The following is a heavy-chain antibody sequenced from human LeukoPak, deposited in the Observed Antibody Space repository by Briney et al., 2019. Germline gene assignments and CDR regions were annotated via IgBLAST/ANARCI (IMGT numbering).Heavy chain of an antibody. Sequence: SETLSLTCAVSGGSISSNSYYWGWIRQPPGKGLEWIGSIYYSGSTYYNPSLKSRVTISVDTSRNQFSLKLNSVTAADTAVYYCARDHCTATSCSNWFDPWGQGTLVTVSP. J-gene: IGHJ5*02. CDR1: GGSISSNSYY. V-gene: IGHV4-39*07. CDR3: ARDHCTATSCSNWFDP. CDR2: IYYSGST. D-gene: IGHD2-2*01.